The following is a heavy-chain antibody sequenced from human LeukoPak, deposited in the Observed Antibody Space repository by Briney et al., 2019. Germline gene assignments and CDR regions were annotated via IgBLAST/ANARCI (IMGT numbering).Heavy chain of an antibody. D-gene: IGHD4-17*01. Sequence: PSKTLSLTCAVYGGSFSGYYWSWIRQPPGKGLEWIGEINHRGRTTYNPSLKSRVTISVDTSKNRFSLKLNSVTAADTAVYYCARRSDYGYDSWGQGTLVTVSS. CDR1: GGSFSGYY. CDR3: ARRSDYGYDS. CDR2: INHRGRT. V-gene: IGHV4-34*01. J-gene: IGHJ4*02.